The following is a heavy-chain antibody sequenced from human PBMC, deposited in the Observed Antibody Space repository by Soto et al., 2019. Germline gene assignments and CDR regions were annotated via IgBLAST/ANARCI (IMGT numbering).Heavy chain of an antibody. CDR3: ARFNWNDVQFGFEW. CDR2: SNPSDGGT. V-gene: IGHV1-46*01. D-gene: IGHD1-1*01. J-gene: IGHJ1*01. Sequence: ASVKVSCKASGYTFTSFFIHWVRQAPGQGLEWMGRSNPSDGGTTYAQQFQGRVTMTRDTSTSTVYMELSSLRSDDTAVYYCARFNWNDVQFGFEWWGQGTLV. CDR1: GYTFTSFF.